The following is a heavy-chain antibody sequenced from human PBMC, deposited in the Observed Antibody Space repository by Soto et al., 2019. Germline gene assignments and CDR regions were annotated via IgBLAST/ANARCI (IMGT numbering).Heavy chain of an antibody. CDR1: GFAFSYYW. Sequence: PGGSLRLSCTASGFAFSYYWVHWVRQAPGKGLVWVSRINSDRSGISYADSVKGRFTISRDDAENTLYLQMNGLRAEDTAVYYCVRATGATAADHKVLFGYWGQGTQVTVSS. CDR2: INSDRSGI. J-gene: IGHJ4*02. D-gene: IGHD6-25*01. V-gene: IGHV3-74*01. CDR3: VRATGATAADHKVLFGY.